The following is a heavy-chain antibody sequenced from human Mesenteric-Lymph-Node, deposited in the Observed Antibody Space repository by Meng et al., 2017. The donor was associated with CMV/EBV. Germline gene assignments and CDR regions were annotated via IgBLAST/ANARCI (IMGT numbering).Heavy chain of an antibody. V-gene: IGHV3-48*03. Sequence: GGSLRLSCAASGFIFSSYELNWVRQAPGKGLEWVSYISSSGSLIYYTDSVKGRFTISRDNAKNSLYLQMNSLRAEDTAVYYCARGNNYDSSDYPFDYWGQGTLVTVSS. CDR2: ISSSGSLI. CDR1: GFIFSSYE. CDR3: ARGNNYDSSDYPFDY. J-gene: IGHJ4*02. D-gene: IGHD3-22*01.